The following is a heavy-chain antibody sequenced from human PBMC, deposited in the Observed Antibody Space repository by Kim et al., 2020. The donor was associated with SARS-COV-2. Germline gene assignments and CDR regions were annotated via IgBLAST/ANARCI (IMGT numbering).Heavy chain of an antibody. CDR3: ARGDSSGYYLDY. J-gene: IGHJ4*02. V-gene: IGHV1-8*01. D-gene: IGHD3-22*01. Sequence: GYAQKFQGRVTMTRNTSISTAYMELSSLRSEDTAVYYCARGDSSGYYLDYWGQGTLVTVSS.